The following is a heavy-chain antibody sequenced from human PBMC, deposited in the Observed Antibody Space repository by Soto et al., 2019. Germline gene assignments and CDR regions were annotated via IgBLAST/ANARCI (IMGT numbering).Heavy chain of an antibody. CDR3: ARDRVESGYPEYFQH. V-gene: IGHV4-59*12. CDR2: IYYSGST. J-gene: IGHJ1*01. Sequence: SSETLSLTCTVSGGSISSYYWSWIRQPPGKGLEWIGYIYYSGSTNYNPSLKSRVTISVDTSKNQFSLKLNSMTAADTAVYYCARDRVESGYPEYFQHWGQGTLVTVSS. CDR1: GGSISSYY. D-gene: IGHD3-22*01.